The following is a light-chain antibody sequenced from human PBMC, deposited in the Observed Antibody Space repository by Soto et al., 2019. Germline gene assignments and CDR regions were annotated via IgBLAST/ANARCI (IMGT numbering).Light chain of an antibody. V-gene: IGLV2-14*03. Sequence: QSALTQPASVSGSPGQSITISCTGTSSDVGSHNSVSWYQQHPGKAPKLIIYDVSNRPSGVSNRFSGSKSGNAASLTISGLQAEDETDYYCSSYSSISTLVFGTGTKVTVL. CDR3: SSYSSISTLV. J-gene: IGLJ1*01. CDR2: DVS. CDR1: SSDVGSHNS.